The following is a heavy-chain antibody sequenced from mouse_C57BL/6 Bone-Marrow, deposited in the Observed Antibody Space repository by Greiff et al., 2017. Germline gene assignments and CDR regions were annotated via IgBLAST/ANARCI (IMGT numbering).Heavy chain of an antibody. CDR3: AGYNPYWYFDV. Sequence: QLKPGASVKISCKASGYAFSSYWMNWVKQRPGKGLEWIGQIYPGDGDTNYNGKFKGKATLTADKSSSTAYMQLSSLTSEDSAVYFCAGYNPYWYFDVWGTGTTVTVSS. V-gene: IGHV1-80*01. J-gene: IGHJ1*03. D-gene: IGHD3-1*01. CDR2: IYPGDGDT. CDR1: GYAFSSYW.